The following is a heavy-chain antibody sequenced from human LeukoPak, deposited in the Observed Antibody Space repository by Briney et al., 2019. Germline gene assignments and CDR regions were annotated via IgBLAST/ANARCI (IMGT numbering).Heavy chain of an antibody. V-gene: IGHV4-31*03. CDR3: ARVYGGNSVGWFDP. Sequence: SQTLSLTCTVSGGSISSGGYYWSWLRQHPGKGLEWIGYIYYSGSTYYNPSLKSRVTISVDTSKNQFSLKLSSVTAADTAVYYCARVYGGNSVGWFDPWGQGTLVTVSP. J-gene: IGHJ5*02. CDR1: GGSISSGGYY. D-gene: IGHD4-23*01. CDR2: IYYSGST.